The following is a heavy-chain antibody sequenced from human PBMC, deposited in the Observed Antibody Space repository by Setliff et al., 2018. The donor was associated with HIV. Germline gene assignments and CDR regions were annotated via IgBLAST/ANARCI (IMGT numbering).Heavy chain of an antibody. J-gene: IGHJ5*02. CDR1: GASLSGDY. CDR3: ATGGDSSSWYWGRWFDP. D-gene: IGHD6-13*01. CDR2: VTHSRRT. V-gene: IGHV4-34*01. Sequence: PSETLSLTCAVYGASLSGDYWSWIRQPPGKGLEWIGEVTHSRRTNYNPSLQNRVTISVDTSKNLFSLRLNSVTAADTAVYYCATGGDSSSWYWGRWFDPWGQGTLVTVSS.